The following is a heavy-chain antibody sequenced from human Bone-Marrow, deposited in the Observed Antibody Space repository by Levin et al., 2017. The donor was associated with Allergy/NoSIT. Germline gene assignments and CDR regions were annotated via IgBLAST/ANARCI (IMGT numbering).Heavy chain of an antibody. CDR2: INPSGGST. CDR1: FPLSS. V-gene: IGHV1-46*01. CDR3: ARDRIAVAATGGDY. J-gene: IGHJ4*02. D-gene: IGHD6-13*01. Sequence: FPLSSLHWVRQAPGQGLEWMGIINPSGGSTTYAQKFQGRVTLPLSQSTSTVYMDLSSLRSEDTAVYYCARDRIAVAATGGDYWGQGTLVTVSS.